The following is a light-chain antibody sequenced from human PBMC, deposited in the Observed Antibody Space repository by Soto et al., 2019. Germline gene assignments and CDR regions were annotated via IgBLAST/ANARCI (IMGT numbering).Light chain of an antibody. CDR3: QQRDNWPPSIT. Sequence: EFVLTQSPATLSLSPGERATLSCRASQSVSSYLAWYQQKPGQAPRLLIYDASNRATGIPARFSGTGSGTDFTLTINNLEPEDFAVYYCQQRDNWPPSITFGQGTRLEIK. J-gene: IGKJ5*01. CDR2: DAS. V-gene: IGKV3-11*01. CDR1: QSVSSY.